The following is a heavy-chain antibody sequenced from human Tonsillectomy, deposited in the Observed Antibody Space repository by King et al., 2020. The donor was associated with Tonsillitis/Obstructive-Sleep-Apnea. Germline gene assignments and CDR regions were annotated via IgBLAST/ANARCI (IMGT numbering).Heavy chain of an antibody. CDR2: IKSKTDGGTT. D-gene: IGHD1-26*01. J-gene: IGHJ3*02. Sequence: VQLVESGGGLVKPGGSLRLSCAASGFTFSNAWMNWVRQAPGKGLEWVGRIKSKTDGGTTDYAAPVKGRFTISRDDSKNTLYLQMNSLKTEDTAVYYCTTAVQWELPELHDAFDIWGQGTMVTVSS. CDR3: TTAVQWELPELHDAFDI. CDR1: GFTFSNAW. V-gene: IGHV3-15*07.